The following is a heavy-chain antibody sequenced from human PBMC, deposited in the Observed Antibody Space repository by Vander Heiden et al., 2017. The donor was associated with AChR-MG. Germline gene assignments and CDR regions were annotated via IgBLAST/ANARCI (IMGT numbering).Heavy chain of an antibody. Sequence: VLLVDSGGSVVQPWRPGFTFSSYGMHWVRQAPGKGLEWVAVIWYDGSDKYYADSVKGRFTISRDNSKNTLYLQMNSLRAEDTAVYYCAAAQRLGSAVVGPSDYWGQGTLVTVSS. V-gene: IGHV3-33*01. CDR3: AAAQRLGSAVVGPSDY. J-gene: IGHJ4*02. CDR2: IWYDGSDK. CDR1: GFTFSSYG. D-gene: IGHD1-26*01.